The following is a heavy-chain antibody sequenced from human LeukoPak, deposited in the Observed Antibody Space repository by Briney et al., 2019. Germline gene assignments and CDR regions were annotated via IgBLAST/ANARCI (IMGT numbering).Heavy chain of an antibody. D-gene: IGHD6-25*01. J-gene: IGHJ4*02. Sequence: ASVKVSCKASGNTLTNYFMHWVRQAPGQGLEWVGRINPSGGSRTYAPKFQGRVAMTRDTSTSTVYMDLISLRSEDTAVYYCAREASGAFDYWGQGTLVTVSS. CDR2: INPSGGSR. V-gene: IGHV1-46*01. CDR3: AREASGAFDY. CDR1: GNTLTNYF.